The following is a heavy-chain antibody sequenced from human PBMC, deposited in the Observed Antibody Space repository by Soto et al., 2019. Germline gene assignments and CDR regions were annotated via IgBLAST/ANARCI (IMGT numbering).Heavy chain of an antibody. J-gene: IGHJ4*02. CDR2: INPNSGYI. CDR1: GSTFTRYD. V-gene: IGHV1-8*01. D-gene: IGHD3-10*01. Sequence: SVKVSCKASGSTFTRYDINWVRQATGHGFEWMGWINPNSGYIGYEQKLQGSDTMTRDTAIRTAYMEVSRLRPDDTAVYYCAIGRASGSYYLFDSWGKGTLVTVSS. CDR3: AIGRASGSYYLFDS.